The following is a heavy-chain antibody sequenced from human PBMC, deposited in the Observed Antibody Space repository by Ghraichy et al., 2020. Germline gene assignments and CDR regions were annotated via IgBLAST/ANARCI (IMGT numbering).Heavy chain of an antibody. V-gene: IGHV3-30*18. CDR3: ANTGGY. CDR2: ISYDGSNK. CDR1: GFTFSSYG. J-gene: IGHJ4*02. D-gene: IGHD2-8*02. Sequence: LSLTCAASGFTFSSYGMHWVRQAPGKGLEWVAVISYDGSNKYYADSVKGRFTISRDNSKNTLYLQMNSLRAEDTAVYYCANTGGYWGQGTLVTVSS.